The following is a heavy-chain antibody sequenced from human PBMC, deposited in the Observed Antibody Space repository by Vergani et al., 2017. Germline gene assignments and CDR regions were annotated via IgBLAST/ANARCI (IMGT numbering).Heavy chain of an antibody. CDR3: ATSIAAAGTTYYYMDV. Sequence: QVQLVQSGAEVKKPGSSVKVSCKASGGTFSSYAISWVRQAPGQGLEWMGGSIPIFGTANYAQKFQGRVTITADESTSTAYMELSSLRSEDTAVYYCATSIAAAGTTYYYMDVWGKGTTATVSS. CDR1: GGTFSSYA. D-gene: IGHD6-13*01. V-gene: IGHV1-69*12. CDR2: SIPIFGTA. J-gene: IGHJ6*03.